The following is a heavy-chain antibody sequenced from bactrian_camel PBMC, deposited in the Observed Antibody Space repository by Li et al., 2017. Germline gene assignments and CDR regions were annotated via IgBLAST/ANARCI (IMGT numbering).Heavy chain of an antibody. Sequence: QLVESGGGSVQVGGSLRLSCVASGDTIGRYCMGWFRQIPDKEREGVAGIEGDGSTSYADSVKGRFTISQDSAKNILYLQMHSLKPEDTAMYYCATDGVAVIRGGYCYRADFGHWGQGTQVTV. J-gene: IGHJ6*01. CDR3: ATDGVAVIRGGYCYRADFGH. V-gene: IGHV3S55*01. D-gene: IGHD2*01. CDR1: GDTIGRYC. CDR2: IEGDGST.